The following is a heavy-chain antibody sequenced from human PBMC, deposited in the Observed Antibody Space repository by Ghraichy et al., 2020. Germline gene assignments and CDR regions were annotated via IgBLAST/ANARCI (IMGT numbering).Heavy chain of an antibody. CDR2: ISYDGSNK. CDR1: GFTFSSYA. D-gene: IGHD3-3*01. CDR3: ARDTREVGRYDFWSGYAYYYYYYMDV. Sequence: GGSLRLSCAASGFTFSSYAMHWVRQAPGKGLEWVAVISYDGSNKYYADSVKGRFTISRDNSKNTLYLQMNSLRAEDTAVYYCARDTREVGRYDFWSGYAYYYYYYMDVWGKGTTVTVSS. J-gene: IGHJ6*03. V-gene: IGHV3-30*04.